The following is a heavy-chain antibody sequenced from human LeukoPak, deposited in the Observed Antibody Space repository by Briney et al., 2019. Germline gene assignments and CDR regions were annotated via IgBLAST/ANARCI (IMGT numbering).Heavy chain of an antibody. CDR3: ARRGFFGSGNYYRPSSYFDL. Sequence: SETLSLTCTVSGDSVSSYYWSWIRQTPRRGLELIGYVYFSGYADYSPSLKSRVSMSVDTTKQQISLTLNSLTAADTAVYYCARRGFFGSGNYYRPSSYFDLWGRGALVIVSS. J-gene: IGHJ2*01. V-gene: IGHV4-59*08. CDR1: GDSVSSYY. D-gene: IGHD3-10*01. CDR2: VYFSGYA.